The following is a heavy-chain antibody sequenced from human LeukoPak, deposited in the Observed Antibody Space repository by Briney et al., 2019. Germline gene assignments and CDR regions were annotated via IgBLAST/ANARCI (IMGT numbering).Heavy chain of an antibody. CDR3: AKFGSGSYRFDY. CDR2: MNPNSGNT. CDR1: GYTFTSYD. D-gene: IGHD3-10*01. Sequence: GASVKVSCKASGYTFTSYDINWVRQATGQGLEWMGWMNPNSGNTGYAQKFQGRVTITRNTSISTAYMELSSLRAEDTAVYYCAKFGSGSYRFDYWGQGTLVTVSS. J-gene: IGHJ4*02. V-gene: IGHV1-8*03.